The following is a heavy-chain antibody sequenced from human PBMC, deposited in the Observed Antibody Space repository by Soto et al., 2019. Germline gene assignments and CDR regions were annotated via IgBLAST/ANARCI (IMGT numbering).Heavy chain of an antibody. J-gene: IGHJ5*02. CDR3: ARVHCSGGSCYFSWFDP. D-gene: IGHD2-15*01. CDR2: ISAYNGNT. Sequence: QVQLVQSGAEVKKPGASVKVSCKASGYTFTSYGISWVRQAPGHGLEWMGWISAYNGNTNYAQKLQGRVTMTTDTSTSTAYMELRSLRSDDTAVYYCARVHCSGGSCYFSWFDPWGQGTLVTVSS. CDR1: GYTFTSYG. V-gene: IGHV1-18*01.